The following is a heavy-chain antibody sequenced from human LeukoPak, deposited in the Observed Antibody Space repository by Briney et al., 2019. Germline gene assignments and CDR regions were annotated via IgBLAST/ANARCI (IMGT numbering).Heavy chain of an antibody. J-gene: IGHJ6*03. V-gene: IGHV4-4*07. D-gene: IGHD3-22*01. Sequence: KSSETLSLTCTVSGGSISSYYWSWIRQPAGKGLEWIGRIYTSGSTNYNPSLKSRVTMSVDTSKNQFSPKLSSVTAADTAVYYCARGTVTYYYDSSGYDYYYYYYMDVWGKGTTVTVSS. CDR1: GGSISSYY. CDR3: ARGTVTYYYDSSGYDYYYYYYMDV. CDR2: IYTSGST.